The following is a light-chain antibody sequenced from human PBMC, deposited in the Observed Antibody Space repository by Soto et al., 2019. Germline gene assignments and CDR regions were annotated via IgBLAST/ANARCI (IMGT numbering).Light chain of an antibody. CDR3: AAWDDSLSGWV. V-gene: IGLV1-47*01. CDR1: SSNIGSNY. CDR2: RNN. J-gene: IGLJ3*02. Sequence: QPVLTQPPSVSGTPGQRVTISCSGSSSNIGSNYVYWYHQLPGTAPKLLIYRNNQRPSGVPDRFSGSKSGTSASLAISGLRSEDEADYYCAAWDDSLSGWVFGGGTKLTVL.